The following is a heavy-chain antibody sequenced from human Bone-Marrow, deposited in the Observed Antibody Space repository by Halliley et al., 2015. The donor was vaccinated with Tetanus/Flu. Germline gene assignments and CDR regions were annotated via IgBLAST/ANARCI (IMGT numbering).Heavy chain of an antibody. CDR2: ICTSGSA. CDR1: GGSVSSGNYY. Sequence: LRLSCTVSGGSVSSGNYYWGWIRQPPGKGLEWIGSICTSGSAYYNPSLKSRVTISIDTSKNQFSLKLTSVTAADTAVYFAHSYTSGWYQGAAGYWGQGALVTVSS. J-gene: IGHJ4*02. D-gene: IGHD6-19*01. V-gene: IGHV4-39*01. CDR3: HSYTSGWYQGAAGY.